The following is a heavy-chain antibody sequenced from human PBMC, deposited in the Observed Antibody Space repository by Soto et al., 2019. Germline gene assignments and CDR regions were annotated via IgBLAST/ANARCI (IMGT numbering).Heavy chain of an antibody. CDR2: VYYNENT. Sequence: SETLSLTCNVSGTSISSFAYYWAWIRQPPGKGLEWIGTVYYNENTYYNPSLKSRVTISVDTAKNQFSLNLRSVTAADTAVYFCARRERYYGSPGWFDPWGQGTLVTVSS. V-gene: IGHV4-39*01. CDR1: GTSISSFAYY. D-gene: IGHD3-10*01. CDR3: ARRERYYGSPGWFDP. J-gene: IGHJ5*02.